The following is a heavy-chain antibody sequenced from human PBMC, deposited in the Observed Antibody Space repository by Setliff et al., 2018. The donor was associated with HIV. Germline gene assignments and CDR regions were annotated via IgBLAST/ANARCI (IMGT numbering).Heavy chain of an antibody. D-gene: IGHD6-19*01. J-gene: IGHJ4*02. CDR2: IYNSAST. CDR1: GDSISTDY. CDR3: ARSPRIGVAGEFEY. Sequence: PSETLSLTCTVSGDSISTDYWTWIRQPPGKGLEWIGYIYNSASTSYNPSLKSRVTISVDTSKNQFSLKLNSVTAADTAVYYCARSPRIGVAGEFEYWGQGTLVTVSS. V-gene: IGHV4-4*09.